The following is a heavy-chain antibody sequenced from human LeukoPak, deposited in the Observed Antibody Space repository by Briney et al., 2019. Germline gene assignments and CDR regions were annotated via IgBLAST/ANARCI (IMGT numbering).Heavy chain of an antibody. Sequence: ASVKVSCKASGYTFTGYYMHWVRQAPGQGLEWMGWINPNSGGTNYAQKFQGRVTMTRDTSISTAYMELSRLRSDDTAVYYCARGGRPPQHTTPGYYYYMDVWDKGTTVTVSS. CDR2: INPNSGGT. CDR3: ARGGRPPQHTTPGYYYYMDV. CDR1: GYTFTGYY. D-gene: IGHD1-14*01. V-gene: IGHV1-2*02. J-gene: IGHJ6*03.